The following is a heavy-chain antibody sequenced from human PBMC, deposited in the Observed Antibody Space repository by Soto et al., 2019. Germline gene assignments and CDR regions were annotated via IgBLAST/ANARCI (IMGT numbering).Heavy chain of an antibody. CDR3: ARARRIVPGYLGY. D-gene: IGHD2-2*01. Sequence: QVQLVESGGGVVQPGRSLRLSCAASGFTFSSYAMHWVRQAPGKGLEWVAVISYDGSNKYYADSVKGRFTISRDNSKNTLYLQMNSLRAEDTAVYYCARARRIVPGYLGYWGQGTLVTVSS. CDR1: GFTFSSYA. J-gene: IGHJ4*02. CDR2: ISYDGSNK. V-gene: IGHV3-30-3*01.